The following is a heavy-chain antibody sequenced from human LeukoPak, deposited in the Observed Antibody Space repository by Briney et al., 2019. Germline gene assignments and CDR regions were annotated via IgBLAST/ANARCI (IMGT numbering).Heavy chain of an antibody. CDR3: ARGPRSDAFDI. J-gene: IGHJ3*02. CDR2: IIPIFGTA. V-gene: IGHV1-69*05. CDR1: GGTFSSYA. Sequence: TVKVSCKASGGTFSSYAISWVRQAPGQGLEWMGRIIPIFGTANYAQKFQGRVTITTDESTSTAYMELSSLRSEDTAVYYCARGPRSDAFDIWGQGTMVTVSS.